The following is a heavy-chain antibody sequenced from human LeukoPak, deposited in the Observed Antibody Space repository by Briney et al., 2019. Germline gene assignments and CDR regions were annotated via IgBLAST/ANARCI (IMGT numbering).Heavy chain of an antibody. J-gene: IGHJ5*02. CDR1: GFTLSGFT. CDR3: VTCTPRSWRFDP. D-gene: IGHD2-15*01. Sequence: GGSLRLSCAASGFTLSGFTVHWVRQASGKGLEWLGRVRNRASNYATAYAASVKGRLTVSRDESQNTAFLRMNRLETDDTAVYYRVTCTPRSWRFDPWGQGTRVIVSS. CDR2: VRNRASNYAT. V-gene: IGHV3-73*01.